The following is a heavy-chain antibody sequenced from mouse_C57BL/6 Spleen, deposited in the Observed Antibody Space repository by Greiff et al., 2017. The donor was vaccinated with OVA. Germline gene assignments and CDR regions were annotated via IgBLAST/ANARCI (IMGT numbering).Heavy chain of an antibody. D-gene: IGHD1-3*01. CDR1: GFSFNTYA. V-gene: IGHV10-1*01. CDR3: VRHNSPYAMDY. J-gene: IGHJ4*01. Sequence: GGGLVPPKGSLKLSCAASGFSFNTYAMNWVRQAPGKGLEWVARIRSKSNNYATYYADSVKDRFTISRDDSESMLYLQMNNLKTEDTAMYYCVRHNSPYAMDYWGQGTSVTVSS. CDR2: IRSKSNNYAT.